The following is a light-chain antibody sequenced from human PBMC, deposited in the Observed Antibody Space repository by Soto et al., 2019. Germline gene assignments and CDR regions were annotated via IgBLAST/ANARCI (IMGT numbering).Light chain of an antibody. V-gene: IGKV3-15*01. CDR1: QTVRTN. J-gene: IGKJ2*01. Sequence: ETVMTQSPATLSVSPGERVTLSCRASQTVRTNLAWYQQKPGQAPRLLIYDTSTRATGIPARFSGSGSGTDFTLTISSLQSEDFAVYYCQQYNNWPPATFGQGTKLEIK. CDR3: QQYNNWPPAT. CDR2: DTS.